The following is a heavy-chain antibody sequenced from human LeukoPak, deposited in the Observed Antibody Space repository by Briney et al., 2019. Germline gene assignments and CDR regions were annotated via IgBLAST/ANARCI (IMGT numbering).Heavy chain of an antibody. V-gene: IGHV4-59*12. CDR2: IYYSGST. CDR1: GGSISSYY. J-gene: IGHJ3*02. D-gene: IGHD2-2*02. CDR3: ARDAISQAYSAFDI. Sequence: SETLSLTCTVSGGSISSYYWSWIRQPPGRGLEWIGYIYYSGSTNYNPSLKSRVTISVDTSKNQFSLKLSSVTAADTAVYYCARDAISQAYSAFDIWGQGTMVTVSS.